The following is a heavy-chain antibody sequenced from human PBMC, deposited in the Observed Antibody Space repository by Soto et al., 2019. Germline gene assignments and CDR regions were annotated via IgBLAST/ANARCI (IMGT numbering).Heavy chain of an antibody. D-gene: IGHD3-10*01. Sequence: PGESLKISCKGSGYSFTSYWIGWVRQMPGKGLELMGIIYPGDSDTRYSPSFQGQVTISADKSISTAYLQWSSLKASDTAMYYCARSMVRGDYYYNGMDVSGQGTTVTVSS. CDR1: GYSFTSYW. J-gene: IGHJ6*02. V-gene: IGHV5-51*01. CDR3: ARSMVRGDYYYNGMDV. CDR2: IYPGDSDT.